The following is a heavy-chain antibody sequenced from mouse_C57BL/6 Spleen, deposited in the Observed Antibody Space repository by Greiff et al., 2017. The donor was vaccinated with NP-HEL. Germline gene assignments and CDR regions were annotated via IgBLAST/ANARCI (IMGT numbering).Heavy chain of an antibody. J-gene: IGHJ4*01. Sequence: QVQLQQPGAELVKPGASVKLSCKASGYTFTSYWMQWVKQRPGQGLEWIGEIDPSDSYTNYNQKFKGKATLTVDTSSSTAYMQLSSLTSEDSAVYYCARYYYGSSYRTAMDYWGQGTSVTVSS. CDR3: ARYYYGSSYRTAMDY. CDR1: GYTFTSYW. D-gene: IGHD1-1*01. V-gene: IGHV1-50*01. CDR2: IDPSDSYT.